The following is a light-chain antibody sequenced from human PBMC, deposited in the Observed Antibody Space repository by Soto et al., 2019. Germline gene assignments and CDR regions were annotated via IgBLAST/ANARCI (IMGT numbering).Light chain of an antibody. J-gene: IGKJ5*01. CDR1: QSISNSY. CDR3: QQYGSSPLIT. V-gene: IGKV3-20*01. CDR2: GAS. Sequence: EIVLTQSPGTLSLSPGERATPSCRASQSISNSYLAWYQQKPGQAPRLLIYGASSRATGIPDRFSGSGSGTDFTLTISRLEPEDFAVYYCQQYGSSPLITFGQGTRLEIK.